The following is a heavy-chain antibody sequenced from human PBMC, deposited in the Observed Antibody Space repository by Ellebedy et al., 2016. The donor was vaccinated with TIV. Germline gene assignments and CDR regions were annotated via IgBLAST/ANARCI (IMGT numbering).Heavy chain of an antibody. D-gene: IGHD3-22*01. Sequence: ASVKVSCKASGYTFTSYFMYWVRQAPGQGLEWMGIINPSGGDTNYAQRFQGRVTMTSDTSTSTVYMELSSLRSEDTAVYYCARGDKYYYESSGYYYTYWGQGTLVAVSS. CDR2: INPSGGDT. CDR1: GYTFTSYF. J-gene: IGHJ4*02. CDR3: ARGDKYYYESSGYYYTY. V-gene: IGHV1-46*01.